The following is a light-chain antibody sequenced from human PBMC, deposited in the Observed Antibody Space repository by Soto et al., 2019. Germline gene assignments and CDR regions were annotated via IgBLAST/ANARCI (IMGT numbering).Light chain of an antibody. CDR2: DVS. V-gene: IGKV3-20*01. CDR3: QQYGSSPPRT. J-gene: IGKJ1*01. CDR1: QNIYSN. Sequence: IVMTPSPATLSVSPGERATFSCRASQNIYSNIAWYQQRPGQAPRLLIYDVSNRATGVPARFSGSGSGTDFTLTISRLEPEDFAVYYCQQYGSSPPRTVGQGTKVDIK.